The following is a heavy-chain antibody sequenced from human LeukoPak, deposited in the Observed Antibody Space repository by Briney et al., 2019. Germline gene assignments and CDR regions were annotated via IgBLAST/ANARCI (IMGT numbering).Heavy chain of an antibody. V-gene: IGHV1-69*05. CDR3: ARGGLQILEWLYDLDY. J-gene: IGHJ4*02. CDR2: IIPIFGTA. Sequence: SVKVSCKASGGTFSSYAISWVRQAPGQGLEWMGGIIPIFGTANYAQKFQGRVTITTDESKSTAYMELSSLRSEDTAVYYCARGGLQILEWLYDLDYWGQGTLVTVSS. D-gene: IGHD3-3*01. CDR1: GGTFSSYA.